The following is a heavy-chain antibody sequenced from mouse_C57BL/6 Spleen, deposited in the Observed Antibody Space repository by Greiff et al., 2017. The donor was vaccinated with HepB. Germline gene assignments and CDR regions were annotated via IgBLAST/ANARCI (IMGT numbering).Heavy chain of an antibody. CDR2: ISSGSSTT. Sequence: EVKLMESGGGFVKPGGSLKFSCAASGFNFSDYGMHWVRQAPEKGLEWVAYISSGSSTTDYADTVKGRCTIARDNAKNTLFLQMTSLSSEDTAMYDCALESYDGTALAYWGQGTLVTVAA. CDR3: ALESYDGTALAY. CDR1: GFNFSDYG. D-gene: IGHD2-12*01. J-gene: IGHJ3*01. V-gene: IGHV5-17*01.